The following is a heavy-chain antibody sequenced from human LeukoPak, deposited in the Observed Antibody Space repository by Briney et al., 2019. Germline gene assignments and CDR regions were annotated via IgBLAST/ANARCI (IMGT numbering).Heavy chain of an antibody. CDR3: AKDRSPYSNSPRLDY. Sequence: GGSPRLSCAASGFTFSSYAMSWVRQAPGKGLEWVSAISGSGGSLYYADSVKGRFTISRDNSKNTLYLQMNSLRAEDTAVYYCAKDRSPYSNSPRLDYWGQGTLVTVSS. CDR2: ISGSGGSL. D-gene: IGHD6-6*01. J-gene: IGHJ4*02. CDR1: GFTFSSYA. V-gene: IGHV3-23*01.